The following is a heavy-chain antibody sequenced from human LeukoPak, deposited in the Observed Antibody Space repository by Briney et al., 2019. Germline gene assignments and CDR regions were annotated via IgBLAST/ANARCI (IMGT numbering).Heavy chain of an antibody. V-gene: IGHV4-39*01. D-gene: IGHD4-17*01. J-gene: IGHJ3*02. CDR1: GGPISSISHY. Sequence: SETLSLTCTVSGGPISSISHYWGWIRQPPGKRLEWIGSIYYSGITYYNPSLKSRVTISVDTSKNQFSLKVRSVIAADTAVYYCARADYGDYADAFDIWGQGTMVTVSS. CDR3: ARADYGDYADAFDI. CDR2: IYYSGIT.